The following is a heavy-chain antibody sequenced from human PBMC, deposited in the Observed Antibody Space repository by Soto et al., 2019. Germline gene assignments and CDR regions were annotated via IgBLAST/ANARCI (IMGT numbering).Heavy chain of an antibody. V-gene: IGHV3-13*01. J-gene: IGHJ6*02. CDR1: GFTFSSYD. Sequence: GSLRLSCAASGFTFSSYDMHWVRQATGKGLEWVSAIGTAGDTYYPGSVKGRFTISRENAKNSLYLQMNSLRAGDTAVYYCARALRADFWSGYGYYYGMDVWGQGTTVTVSS. CDR2: IGTAGDT. D-gene: IGHD3-3*01. CDR3: ARALRADFWSGYGYYYGMDV.